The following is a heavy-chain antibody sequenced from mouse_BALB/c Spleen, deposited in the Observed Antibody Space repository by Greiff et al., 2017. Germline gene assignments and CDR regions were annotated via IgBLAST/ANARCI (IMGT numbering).Heavy chain of an antibody. CDR2: IWAGGST. J-gene: IGHJ1*01. D-gene: IGHD1-1*01. V-gene: IGHV2-9*02. CDR3: ARGYYGSSHWYFDV. CDR1: GFSLTSYG. Sequence: QVQLKQSGPGLVAPSQSLSITCTVSGFSLTSYGVHWVRQPPGKGLEWLGVIWAGGSTNYNSALMSRLSISKDNSKSQVFLKMNSLQTDDTAMYYCARGYYGSSHWYFDVWGAGTTVTVSS.